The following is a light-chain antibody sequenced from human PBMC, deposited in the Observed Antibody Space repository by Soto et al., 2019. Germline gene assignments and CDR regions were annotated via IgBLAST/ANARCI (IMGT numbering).Light chain of an antibody. CDR3: QQSYTSPVYS. CDR2: AAS. CDR1: QSIVTY. J-gene: IGKJ2*01. V-gene: IGKV1-39*01. Sequence: DIPMTHSPYSLSASVGDRVTITCRTSQSIVTYLNWSLQKPGKAPKLLXYAASNLQSGVPSRFSGSGSGTDFTLTISSLQPEAFATYVGQQSYTSPVYSFGQGTKVDIK.